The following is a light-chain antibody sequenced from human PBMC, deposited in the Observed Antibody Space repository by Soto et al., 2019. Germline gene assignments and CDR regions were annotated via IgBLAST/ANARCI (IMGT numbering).Light chain of an antibody. J-gene: IGLJ1*01. CDR1: SSDVGAYNY. CDR3: NSKRHSSTISL. Sequence: QSVLTQPASVSGSPGQSITISCTGTSSDVGAYNYVSWYQHHPGKVPKLLIYEVTNRPSGVSDPFSGSKSGNTASLTISGLQAEDESDYYCNSKRHSSTISLFGTGTKVTV. V-gene: IGLV2-14*01. CDR2: EVT.